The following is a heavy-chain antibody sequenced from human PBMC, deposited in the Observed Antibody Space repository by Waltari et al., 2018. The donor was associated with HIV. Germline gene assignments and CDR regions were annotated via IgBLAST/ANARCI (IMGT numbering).Heavy chain of an antibody. J-gene: IGHJ6*02. Sequence: QVYLVQSGPEVKRPGASVKISCKAYGYTFITFHVNWVRQATGQGPEWLGWMNPNSGNTASPYIFEERVTMTRDVSTATAYMEMSGLTPEDTAIYYCARNSSGKGNRYFYYGLDVWGQGTPVTV. CDR2: MNPNSGNT. V-gene: IGHV1-8*02. D-gene: IGHD3-22*01. CDR1: GYTFITFH. CDR3: ARNSSGKGNRYFYYGLDV.